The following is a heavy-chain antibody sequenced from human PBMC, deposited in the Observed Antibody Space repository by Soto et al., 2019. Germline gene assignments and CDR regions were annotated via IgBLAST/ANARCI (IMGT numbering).Heavy chain of an antibody. D-gene: IGHD6-19*01. CDR1: GYSISSGYY. CDR3: ARESYSSGWYGNTFDY. CDR2: IYHSGST. V-gene: IGHV4-38-2*02. J-gene: IGHJ4*02. Sequence: SETLSLTCAVSGYSISSGYYWGWIRQPPGKGLEWIGSIYHSGSTYYNPSLKSRVTISVDTSKNQFSLKLSSVTAADTAVYYCARESYSSGWYGNTFDYWGQGTLVTVS.